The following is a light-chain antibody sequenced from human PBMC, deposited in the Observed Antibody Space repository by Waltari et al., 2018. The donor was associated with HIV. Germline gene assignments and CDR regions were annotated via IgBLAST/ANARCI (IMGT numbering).Light chain of an antibody. J-gene: IGLJ3*02. CDR3: QSVDSDSSYWV. V-gene: IGLV3-25*03. CDR2: KDT. Sequence: SYELTQPPSVSVSPGRTAGITTSGKACAKQNAYLYEQKQGRDTLVIIDKDTERPSGIPERFSGSSSGTIVTLTISGVQAEDEADYYCQSVDSDSSYWVFGGGTKVTVL. CDR1: ACAKQN.